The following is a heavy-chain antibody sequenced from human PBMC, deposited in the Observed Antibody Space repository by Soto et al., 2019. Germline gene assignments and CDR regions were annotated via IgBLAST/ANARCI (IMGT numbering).Heavy chain of an antibody. Sequence: PSETLSLTCTVSGDSISSYSLSWIRQPPGKGLEWIGYIYYNGSTNYNPSLKSRVTISVDTSKNQFSLKLSSVTAAVTAVYYCARRYGDCFDYWGQGTLVTVSS. CDR1: GDSISSYS. J-gene: IGHJ4*02. CDR2: IYYNGST. D-gene: IGHD4-17*01. V-gene: IGHV4-59*08. CDR3: ARRYGDCFDY.